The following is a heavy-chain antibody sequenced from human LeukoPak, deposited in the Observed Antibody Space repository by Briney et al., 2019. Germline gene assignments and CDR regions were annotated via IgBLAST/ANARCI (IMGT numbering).Heavy chain of an antibody. CDR1: VGTFSSYT. CDR2: IIPILGIA. J-gene: IGHJ4*02. CDR3: ARNAPGYCSGGSCYSGYYFDY. D-gene: IGHD2-15*01. V-gene: IGHV1-69*02. Sequence: VASVKLSCKASVGTFSSYTISCVRQAPGQGLECMGRIIPILGIANYAQKFQGRVTITADKSTSTAYMELSSLRSEDTAVYYCARNAPGYCSGGSCYSGYYFDYWGQGTLVTVSS.